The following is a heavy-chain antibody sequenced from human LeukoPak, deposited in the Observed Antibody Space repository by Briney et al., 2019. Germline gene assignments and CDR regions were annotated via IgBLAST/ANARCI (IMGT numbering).Heavy chain of an antibody. Sequence: GGSLRLSCAASGFTFSSYEMNWVRQAPGKGLEWISYISSSGSPIYYADSVKGRFTISRDNAQNSLYPQMNSLRAEDTAIYYCARDRSGLYGDYPLDYWGQGTLVTVSS. D-gene: IGHD4-17*01. CDR2: ISSSGSPI. J-gene: IGHJ4*02. CDR3: ARDRSGLYGDYPLDY. V-gene: IGHV3-48*03. CDR1: GFTFSSYE.